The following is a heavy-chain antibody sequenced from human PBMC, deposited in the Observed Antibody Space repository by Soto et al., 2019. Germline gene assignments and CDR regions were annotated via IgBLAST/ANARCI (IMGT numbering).Heavy chain of an antibody. CDR3: ARDTSDGSGYDRGHNWFDP. V-gene: IGHV3-48*02. D-gene: IGHD5-12*01. CDR1: GFTFSSYS. J-gene: IGHJ5*02. Sequence: EVQLVESGGGLVQPGGSLRLSCAASGFTFSSYSMNWVRQAPGKGLEWVSYISSSSSTIYYADSVKGRFTISRDNANYSLYLQMNSLRDEDTAVYYCARDTSDGSGYDRGHNWFDPWGQGTLVTVSS. CDR2: ISSSSSTI.